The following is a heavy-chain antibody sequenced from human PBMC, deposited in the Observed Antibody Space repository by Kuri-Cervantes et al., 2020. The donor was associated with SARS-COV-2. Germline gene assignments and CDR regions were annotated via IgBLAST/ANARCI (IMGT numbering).Heavy chain of an antibody. D-gene: IGHD3-3*01. CDR2: ISAYNGNT. Sequence: ASVKVSCKASGYTLTSYGISWVRQAPGQGLGWMGWISAYNGNTNYAQKLQGRVTMTTDTSTSTAYMELRSLRSDDTAVYYCARTLPRKRFLEWLPPGHYYYYMDVWGKGTTVTVSS. CDR3: ARTLPRKRFLEWLPPGHYYYYMDV. CDR1: GYTLTSYG. V-gene: IGHV1-18*01. J-gene: IGHJ6*03.